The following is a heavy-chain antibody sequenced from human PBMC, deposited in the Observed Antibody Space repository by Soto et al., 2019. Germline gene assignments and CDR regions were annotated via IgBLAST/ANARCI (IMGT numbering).Heavy chain of an antibody. Sequence: QVQLVQSGAEVKKPGASVKVSCKASGYTFNIYGITWVRQAPGQGLEWMGWISGYNGNTYYAQKLQGRVTMTTDTSTSTAYMERKSLKSDDTAVYYCARGGSSSRRTDYWGQGTLVTVSS. CDR2: ISGYNGNT. CDR1: GYTFNIYG. D-gene: IGHD6-6*01. J-gene: IGHJ4*02. V-gene: IGHV1-18*01. CDR3: ARGGSSSRRTDY.